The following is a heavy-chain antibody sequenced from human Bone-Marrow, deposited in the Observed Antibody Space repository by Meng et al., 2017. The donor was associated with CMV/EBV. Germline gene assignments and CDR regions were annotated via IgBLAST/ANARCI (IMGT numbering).Heavy chain of an antibody. V-gene: IGHV1-69*04. D-gene: IGHD6-13*01. CDR2: IIPILGIA. J-gene: IGHJ6*02. Sequence: KISCAASGFTFSSYAMSWVRQAPGQGLEWMGRIIPILGIANYAQKFQGRVTITADKSTSTAYMELSSLRSEDTAVYYCASSGYSSSWYEVYYYGMDVWGQGTTVTVSS. CDR3: ASSGYSSSWYEVYYYGMDV. CDR1: GFTFSSYA.